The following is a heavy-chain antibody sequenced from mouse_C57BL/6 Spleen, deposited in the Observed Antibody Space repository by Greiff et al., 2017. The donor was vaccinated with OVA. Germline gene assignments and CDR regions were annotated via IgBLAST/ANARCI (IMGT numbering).Heavy chain of an antibody. V-gene: IGHV5-4*01. J-gene: IGHJ2*01. CDR1: GFTFSSYA. CDR3: AREGGYYYGSSLDY. CDR2: ISDGGSYT. D-gene: IGHD1-1*01. Sequence: VQLVESGGGLVKPGGSLKLSCAASGFTFSSYAMSWVRQTPEKRLEWVATISDGGSYTYYPDNVKGRFTISRDNAKNNLYLQMSHLKSEDTAMYYCAREGGYYYGSSLDYWGQGTTLTVSS.